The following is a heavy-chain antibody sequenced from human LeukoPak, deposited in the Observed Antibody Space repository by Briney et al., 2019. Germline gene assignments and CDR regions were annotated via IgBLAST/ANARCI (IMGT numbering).Heavy chain of an antibody. J-gene: IGHJ3*02. Sequence: GGSLRLSCAASGFTFRDYYMSWIRQAPGKGLEWVSYISSSGSYTKKADSVEGRFTISRDNAKNSMYLQMNSLRAEHTAVYYCVRTCDAVTGAFDIWGQGTMVTVSS. CDR1: GFTFRDYY. V-gene: IGHV3-11*03. CDR3: VRTCDAVTGAFDI. CDR2: ISSSGSYT. D-gene: IGHD2-21*01.